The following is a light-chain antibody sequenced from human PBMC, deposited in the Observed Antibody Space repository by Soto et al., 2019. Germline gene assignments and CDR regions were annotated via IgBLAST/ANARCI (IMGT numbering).Light chain of an antibody. J-gene: IGKJ2*01. V-gene: IGKV1-39*01. CDR2: AAS. CDR1: QSISSY. Sequence: DIQMTQSPSSLSASVGDRVNITCRASQSISSYLNWYQQKPGKAPKRLIYAASSLQSGVPSRFSCCGSVTDFTLTISSLQPEDFATYYCQQSYSTPPTFGKGTKLEIK. CDR3: QQSYSTPPT.